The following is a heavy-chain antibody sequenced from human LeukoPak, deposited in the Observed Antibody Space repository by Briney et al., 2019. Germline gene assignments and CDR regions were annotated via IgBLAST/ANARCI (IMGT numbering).Heavy chain of an antibody. CDR1: GYTFTNYY. J-gene: IGHJ4*02. Sequence: ASVKVSFKASGYTFTNYYMNWVRQAPGQGPEWMGIINPSGGSTSYAQKFQGRVTVTRDTSTSTVYMELSSLRSEDTAMYYCAREGEIGYDLSDYWGQGTLVTVSS. V-gene: IGHV1-46*01. CDR3: AREGEIGYDLSDY. D-gene: IGHD5-12*01. CDR2: INPSGGST.